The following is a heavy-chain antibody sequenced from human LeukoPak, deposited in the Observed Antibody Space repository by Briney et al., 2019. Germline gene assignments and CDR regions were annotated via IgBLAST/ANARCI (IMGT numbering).Heavy chain of an antibody. D-gene: IGHD2-2*01. V-gene: IGHV3-21*01. CDR3: ARVLLVPAAPEDYYYGMDV. J-gene: IGHJ6*02. Sequence: GGSLRLSCAASGFTFSSYSMNWVRQAPGKGLEWVSSISSSSSYIYYTDSVKGRFTISRDNAKNSLYLQVNSLRAEDTAVYYRARVLLVPAAPEDYYYGMDVWGQGTTVTVSS. CDR1: GFTFSSYS. CDR2: ISSSSSYI.